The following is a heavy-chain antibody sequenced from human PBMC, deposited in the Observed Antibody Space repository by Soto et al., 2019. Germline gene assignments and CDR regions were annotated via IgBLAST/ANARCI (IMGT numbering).Heavy chain of an antibody. CDR2: TYYRSKWYN. CDR1: GDSVSSNGAA. V-gene: IGHV6-1*01. Sequence: SQTLSLTGAISGDSVSSNGAAWNWIRRSPSRGLEWLGRTYYRSKWYNDYAISVKSRIAINPDTSKSQFSLQLNSVTPEDTALYYCARSSGHFDSWGQGTLVTVSS. D-gene: IGHD6-25*01. J-gene: IGHJ4*02. CDR3: ARSSGHFDS.